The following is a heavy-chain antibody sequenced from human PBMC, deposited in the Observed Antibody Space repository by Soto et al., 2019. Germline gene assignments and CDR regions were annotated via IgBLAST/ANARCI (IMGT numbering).Heavy chain of an antibody. CDR2: IDPSDSYT. D-gene: IGHD1-1*01. V-gene: IGHV5-10-1*01. J-gene: IGHJ6*02. CDR1: GYSFTSYW. CDR3: ASSGTTYYYHGMDV. Sequence: GESLKITCKGSGYSFTSYWISWARQMPGKGLEWMGRIDPSDSYTNYSPSFQGHVTISADKSISTAYLQWSSLKASDTAMYYCASSGTTYYYHGMDVWGQGTTVTVSS.